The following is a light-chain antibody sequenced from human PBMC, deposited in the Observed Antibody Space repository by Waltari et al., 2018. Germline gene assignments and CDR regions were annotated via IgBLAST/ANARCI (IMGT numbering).Light chain of an antibody. CDR3: QKYGTHPAT. Sequence: EIVLTQSPGTLSLSPGERATLSCRASQSVSRTLAWYQQKAGQAPRLLIYDAYSRATDIPDRFSGSGSRTDFSLTISRLEPEDFAVYYYQKYGTHPATFGQGTRVEIK. J-gene: IGKJ1*01. CDR1: QSVSRT. CDR2: DAY. V-gene: IGKV3-20*01.